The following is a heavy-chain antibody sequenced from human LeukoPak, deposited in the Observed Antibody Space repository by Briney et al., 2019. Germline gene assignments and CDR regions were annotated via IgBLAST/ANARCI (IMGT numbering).Heavy chain of an antibody. CDR2: MNPNSGNT. J-gene: IGHJ4*02. Sequence: ASAKVSSKVSGYTLTELSIHWVRQAPGKGLEWMGWMNPNSGNTGYAQKFQGRVTMTRNTTISTAYMGLSSLRSEDTAVYDCARGVVGATDFDYWGQGTLVTVSS. CDR3: ARGVVGATDFDY. CDR1: GYTLTELS. V-gene: IGHV1-8*01. D-gene: IGHD1-26*01.